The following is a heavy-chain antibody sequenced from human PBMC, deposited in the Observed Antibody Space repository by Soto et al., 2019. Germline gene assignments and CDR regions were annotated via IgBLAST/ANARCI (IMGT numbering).Heavy chain of an antibody. J-gene: IGHJ4*02. CDR1: GFTFSSYE. CDR2: ISSSGSTI. Sequence: PGGSLRLSCAASGFTFSSYEMNWVRQAPGKGLEWVSYISSSGSTIYYADSVKGRFTISRDNAKNSLYLQMNSLRAEDTAVYYCVRDDSYCGPMTWGQGTLVTVSS. V-gene: IGHV3-48*03. D-gene: IGHD2-21*01. CDR3: VRDDSYCGPMT.